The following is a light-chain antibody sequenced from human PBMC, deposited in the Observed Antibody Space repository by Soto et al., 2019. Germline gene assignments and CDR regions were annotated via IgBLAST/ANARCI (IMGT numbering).Light chain of an antibody. V-gene: IGKV1-5*01. CDR2: DAS. J-gene: IGKJ1*01. CDR3: QQYNSYSRTT. CDR1: QSISSW. Sequence: DIRMTQSPSTLSASVGDRVTITCRASQSISSWLAWYQQKPGKAPKLLIYDASSLESGVPSRFSGSGSGTESTLTISSLQPDDFATYYCQQYNSYSRTTFGQGTKVEIK.